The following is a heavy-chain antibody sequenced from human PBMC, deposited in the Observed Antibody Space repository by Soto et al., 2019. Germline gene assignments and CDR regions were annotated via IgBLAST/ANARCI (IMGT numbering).Heavy chain of an antibody. D-gene: IGHD2-15*01. CDR2: IYHSGST. J-gene: IGHJ3*02. CDR3: ARDCGGGSCSLGGFDI. CDR1: GVSINSANW. Sequence: QMQLQESGPGLVKPSGTLSLTCTVSGVSINSANWWTWVRQSPGKGLEWIGEIYHSGSTNFNPSLKTRVTISVDISNTQFYLELTFVTPADTAVDYCARDCGGGSCSLGGFDIWGQGTMVTVS. V-gene: IGHV4-4*02.